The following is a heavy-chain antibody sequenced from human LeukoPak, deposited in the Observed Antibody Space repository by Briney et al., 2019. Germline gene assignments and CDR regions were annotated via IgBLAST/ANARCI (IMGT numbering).Heavy chain of an antibody. CDR1: GFTFSSYA. Sequence: GTSLRLSCAASGFTFSSYAMHWVRQAPGKGLEWVAVISYHGRNTYYADSVKGRFTISRDNSKNTLYLQMNSLRGEDTAVYYCARVIDRSGWSIDYWGQGTLVTVSS. CDR3: ARVIDRSGWSIDY. V-gene: IGHV3-30*04. J-gene: IGHJ4*02. CDR2: ISYHGRNT. D-gene: IGHD6-19*01.